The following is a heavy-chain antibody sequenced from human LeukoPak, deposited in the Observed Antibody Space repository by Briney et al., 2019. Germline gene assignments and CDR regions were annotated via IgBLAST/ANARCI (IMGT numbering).Heavy chain of an antibody. CDR1: GFTFSTYG. Sequence: PGGSLRLSCAASGFTFSTYGMHWVRQAPGKGLEWVAFIRYDGSNKYYADSVKGRFTISRDNSKNTLYLQMNSLRAEDTAVYYCAKDGYSSGWYGLDYWGQGPLVTVSS. D-gene: IGHD6-19*01. V-gene: IGHV3-30*02. CDR2: IRYDGSNK. J-gene: IGHJ4*02. CDR3: AKDGYSSGWYGLDY.